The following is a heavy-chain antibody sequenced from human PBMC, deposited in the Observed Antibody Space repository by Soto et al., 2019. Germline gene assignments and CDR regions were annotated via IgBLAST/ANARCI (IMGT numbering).Heavy chain of an antibody. Sequence: QVQLVQCGAEVKKPGASVKVSCKASSYTFTSCGISWVRQAHGQGVEWMGWISAYNGNTNYAQKLQGRVTMTTDTSTSTAYMELRSLRSDDTAVYYCARDAAVGLFGYWGQGTLVTVSS. V-gene: IGHV1-18*01. CDR1: SYTFTSCG. CDR2: ISAYNGNT. D-gene: IGHD1-26*01. J-gene: IGHJ4*02. CDR3: ARDAAVGLFGY.